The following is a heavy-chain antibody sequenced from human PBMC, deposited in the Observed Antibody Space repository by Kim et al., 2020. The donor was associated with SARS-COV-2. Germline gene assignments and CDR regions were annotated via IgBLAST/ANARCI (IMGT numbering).Heavy chain of an antibody. CDR1: GFTFSSYA. Sequence: GGSLRLSCAASGFTFSSYAMSWVRQAPGKGLEWVSGISGSGGSTYYADSVKVRFTISRDNSKNTLYLQMNSLRVEDTAVYYCAKDRAPAAMSYYYGMDVWGRGTTVTVSS. CDR3: AKDRAPAAMSYYYGMDV. CDR2: ISGSGGST. V-gene: IGHV3-23*01. D-gene: IGHD2-2*01. J-gene: IGHJ6*02.